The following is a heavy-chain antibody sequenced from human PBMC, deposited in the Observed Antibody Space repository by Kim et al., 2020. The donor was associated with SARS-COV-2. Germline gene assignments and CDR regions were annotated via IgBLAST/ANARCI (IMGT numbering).Heavy chain of an antibody. CDR1: GFTFSSYS. Sequence: GGSLRLSCAASGFTFSSYSINWVRQAPGKGLEWVSSISGGSIYIYYADSVKGRFTISRDNAKNSLYLQMNSLTAEDTAVYYCARAPVAGISFVDYWGQGTLVTVSS. J-gene: IGHJ4*02. CDR3: ARAPVAGISFVDY. V-gene: IGHV3-21*01. D-gene: IGHD6-19*01. CDR2: ISGGSIYI.